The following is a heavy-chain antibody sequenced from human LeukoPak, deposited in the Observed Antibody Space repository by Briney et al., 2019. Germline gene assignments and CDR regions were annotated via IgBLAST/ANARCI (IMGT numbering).Heavy chain of an antibody. J-gene: IGHJ5*02. CDR2: IYYSGST. CDR1: GGSFSGYY. Sequence: SETLSLTCAVYGGSFSGYYWSWIRQPPGKGLEWIGYIYYSGSTNYNPSLKSRVTISVDTSKNQFSLKLSSVTAADTAVYYCARSMNVWGNWFDPWGQGTLVTVSS. CDR3: ARSMNVWGNWFDP. V-gene: IGHV4-59*12. D-gene: IGHD3-16*01.